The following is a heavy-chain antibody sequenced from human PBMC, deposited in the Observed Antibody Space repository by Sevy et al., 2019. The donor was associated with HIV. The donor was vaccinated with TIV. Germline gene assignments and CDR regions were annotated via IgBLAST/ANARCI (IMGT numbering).Heavy chain of an antibody. CDR1: GFTFSSYA. CDR2: ISYDGSNK. CDR3: ARADSSGWGGFDY. J-gene: IGHJ4*02. V-gene: IGHV3-30-3*01. D-gene: IGHD6-19*01. Sequence: GGSLRLSCAASGFTFSSYAMHWVRQAPGKGLEWVAVISYDGSNKYYANSVKGRFTISRDNSKNTMYLQMNSLRAEDTAGDYCARADSSGWGGFDYWGQGTLVTVSS.